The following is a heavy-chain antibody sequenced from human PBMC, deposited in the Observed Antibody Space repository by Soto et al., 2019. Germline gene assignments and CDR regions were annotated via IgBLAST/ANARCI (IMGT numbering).Heavy chain of an antibody. V-gene: IGHV3-23*01. CDR1: GFTLSTYG. J-gene: IGHJ6*02. CDR2: ITGTGGNT. CDR3: ARIRGYYYGLDV. Sequence: VQLLESGGGLVQPGGSLRLSCAASGFTLSTYGMTWVRQAPGKGLEWVSAITGTGGNTYYVESVKGRFTVSRDNSKNMLYLQVNSLRAEDTAVYYCARIRGYYYGLDVWGQGTMVTVSS.